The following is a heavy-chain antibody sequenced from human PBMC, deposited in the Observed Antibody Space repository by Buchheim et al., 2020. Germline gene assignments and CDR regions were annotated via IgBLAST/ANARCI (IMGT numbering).Heavy chain of an antibody. CDR3: ARSRCSGGSCYSHYYYYYGMDV. CDR1: GFTFSSYA. V-gene: IGHV3-30-3*01. Sequence: QVQLVESGGGVVQPGRSLRLSCAASGFTFSSYAMHWVRQAPGKGLEWVAVISYDGSNKYYADSVKGRFTISRDNSKNPLYLQMNSLRADDTAVYYCARSRCSGGSCYSHYYYYYGMDVWGQGTT. CDR2: ISYDGSNK. D-gene: IGHD2-15*01. J-gene: IGHJ6*02.